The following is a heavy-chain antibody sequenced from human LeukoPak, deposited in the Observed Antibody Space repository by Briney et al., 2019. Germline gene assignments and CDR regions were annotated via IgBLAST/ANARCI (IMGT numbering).Heavy chain of an antibody. V-gene: IGHV3-33*01. CDR2: IWYDGGNK. D-gene: IGHD5-24*01. CDR3: ARDTLPGEMATTLDY. CDR1: GFTFSSYG. Sequence: GRSLRLSCAASGFTFSSYGMHWVRQAPGKGLEGVAVIWYDGGNKYYADSVKGRFTISRDSSKNTLYLQMNSLRAEDTAVYYCARDTLPGEMATTLDYWGQGTLVTVSS. J-gene: IGHJ4*02.